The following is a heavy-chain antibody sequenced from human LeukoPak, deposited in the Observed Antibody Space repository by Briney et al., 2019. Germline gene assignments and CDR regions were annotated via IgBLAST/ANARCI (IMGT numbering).Heavy chain of an antibody. D-gene: IGHD2-21*02. J-gene: IGHJ5*02. CDR3: VKDMTYGDGKWEFDL. V-gene: IGHV3-23*03. CDR1: GFFLTSYA. CDR2: MYADGSVT. Sequence: GGSLRLSCVGSGFFLTSYATSWVRLTPGKGLEWVAGMYADGSVTQYEDAVKGRFTISRDTSKNTLYLQMNSLRDDDTALYHCVKDMTYGDGKWEFDLWGQGTPVTVSS.